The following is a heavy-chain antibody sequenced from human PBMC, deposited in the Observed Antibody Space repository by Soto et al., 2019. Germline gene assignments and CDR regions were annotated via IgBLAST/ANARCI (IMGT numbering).Heavy chain of an antibody. D-gene: IGHD6-13*01. CDR3: ARDWVIAGAGNRNWSGP. Sequence: QVQLVESGGGVVQPGRSLRLSCAASGFTFSSYGMHWVRQAPGKGLEWVAVIWYDGSNKYYADSVKGRFTISRDNSKNTLYREMNSLRAEDTAMYYCARDWVIAGAGNRNWSGPWGQGTLVTVSS. J-gene: IGHJ5*02. V-gene: IGHV3-33*01. CDR1: GFTFSSYG. CDR2: IWYDGSNK.